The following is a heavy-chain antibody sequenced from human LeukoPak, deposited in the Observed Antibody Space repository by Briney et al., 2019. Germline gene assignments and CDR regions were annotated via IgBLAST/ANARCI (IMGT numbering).Heavy chain of an antibody. CDR2: ISAYNGNT. V-gene: IGHV1-18*01. CDR3: ARVTPYSSSWFHYYFDY. Sequence: ASVKVSCKASGYIFTSYGISWVLQAPGQGLEWMGWISAYNGNTNYAQKLQGRVTMTTDTSTSTAYMELRSLRSDDTAAYYCARVTPYSSSWFHYYFDYWGQGTLVTVSS. CDR1: GYIFTSYG. J-gene: IGHJ4*02. D-gene: IGHD6-13*01.